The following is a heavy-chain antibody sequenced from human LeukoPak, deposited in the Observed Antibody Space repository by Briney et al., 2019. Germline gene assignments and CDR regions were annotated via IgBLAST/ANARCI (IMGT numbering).Heavy chain of an antibody. V-gene: IGHV1-69*01. CDR3: ARGDILTGYYRSDQYYYYGMDV. J-gene: IGHJ6*02. Sequence: GSSVKVSCKASGGTFISYAISWVRQAPGRGLEWMGGIIPIFGTANYAQKFQGRVTITADESTSTAYMELSSLRSEDTAVYYCARGDILTGYYRSDQYYYYGMDVWGQGTTVTVSS. CDR2: IIPIFGTA. D-gene: IGHD3-9*01. CDR1: GGTFISYA.